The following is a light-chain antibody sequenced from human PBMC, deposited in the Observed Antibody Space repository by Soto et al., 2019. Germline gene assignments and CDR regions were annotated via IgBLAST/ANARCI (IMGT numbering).Light chain of an antibody. Sequence: EIVLTQSPGTLSLSPGERATLSCRASQSVSSSYLAWYQQKPGQAPRLLIYGASSRATGIPDRFSGSGSGTDFNLTISSLEPADFAVYYCQQYGRSPPYTFGQGTKLEIK. V-gene: IGKV3-20*01. J-gene: IGKJ2*01. CDR3: QQYGRSPPYT. CDR2: GAS. CDR1: QSVSSSY.